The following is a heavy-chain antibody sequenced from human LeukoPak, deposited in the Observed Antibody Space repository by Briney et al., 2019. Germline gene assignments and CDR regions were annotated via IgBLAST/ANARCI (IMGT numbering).Heavy chain of an antibody. J-gene: IGHJ4*02. Sequence: SETLSLTCTVSGDSVSSNNYYWSWIRQPPGKGLEWIGYIYYSGSTNYNPSLKSRVTISVDTSKNQFSLKLSSVTAADTAVYYCARAAREMATTPDFDYWGQGTLVTVSS. CDR3: ARAAREMATTPDFDY. CDR1: GDSVSSNNYY. CDR2: IYYSGST. D-gene: IGHD5-24*01. V-gene: IGHV4-61*01.